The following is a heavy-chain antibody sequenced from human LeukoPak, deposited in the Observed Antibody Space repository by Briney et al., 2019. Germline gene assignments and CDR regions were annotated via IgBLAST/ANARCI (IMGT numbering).Heavy chain of an antibody. CDR2: ISAYNGNT. D-gene: IGHD6-19*01. CDR3: ARGGSGWSRDY. CDR1: GYTFTNYA. V-gene: IGHV1-18*01. Sequence: ASVKVSFKASGYTFTNYATGWVRQAPGQGPEWVGWISAYNGNTNYAQKFQGRVTMTTDSSTSTAYMELGSLTSDDTAVYYCARGGSGWSRDYWGQGTLVTVSS. J-gene: IGHJ4*02.